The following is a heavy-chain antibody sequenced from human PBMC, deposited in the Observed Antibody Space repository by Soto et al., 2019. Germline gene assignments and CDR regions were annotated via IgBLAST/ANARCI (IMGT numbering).Heavy chain of an antibody. CDR3: ARLIPYYGSVSYRAYYYGMDG. D-gene: IGHD3-10*01. V-gene: IGHV5-51*01. J-gene: IGHJ6*02. CDR2: IYPGDSDT. CDR1: GYSFTSYW. Sequence: GESLKISCKGSGYSFTSYWIGWVRQMPGKGLEWMGIIYPGDSDTRYSPSFQGQVTISADKSISTAYLQWSSLKASDTAMYYCARLIPYYGSVSYRAYYYGMDGWGQGTTVTLSS.